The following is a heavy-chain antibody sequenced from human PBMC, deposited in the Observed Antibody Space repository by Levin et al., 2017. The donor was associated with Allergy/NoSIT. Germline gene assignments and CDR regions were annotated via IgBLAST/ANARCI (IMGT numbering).Heavy chain of an antibody. V-gene: IGHV3-23*01. D-gene: IGHD3-10*01. Sequence: QPGESLKISCAASGFTFNTFAMYWVRQAPGKGLEWVSGISYRGGSTYYADSVKGRFTISRDNSKNILYVQMNSLRVEDTAVYYCAKGSATYGFLFDSWGQGALVTVSP. CDR2: ISYRGGST. CDR1: GFTFNTFA. CDR3: AKGSATYGFLFDS. J-gene: IGHJ4*02.